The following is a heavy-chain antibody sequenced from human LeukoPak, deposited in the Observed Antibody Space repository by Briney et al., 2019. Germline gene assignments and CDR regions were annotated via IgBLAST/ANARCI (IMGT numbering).Heavy chain of an antibody. Sequence: PSETLSLTCTVSSGSISSYFWSWIRQSPGKGLEWIGYISYSGSTNYNPSLKSRITMSVDTSKNQFSLKVTSVTAADTALYYCARSYSGYDSPFDFWGQGTLVTVSS. D-gene: IGHD5-12*01. CDR3: ARSYSGYDSPFDF. J-gene: IGHJ4*02. CDR2: ISYSGST. V-gene: IGHV4-59*01. CDR1: SGSISSYF.